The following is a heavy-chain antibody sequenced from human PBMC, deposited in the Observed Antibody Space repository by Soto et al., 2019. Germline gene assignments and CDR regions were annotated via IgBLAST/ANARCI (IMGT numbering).Heavy chain of an antibody. CDR2: TYYRSKWYF. J-gene: IGHJ4*02. CDR3: ARGAHGMEVAKFDS. Sequence: PSQTLSLTCVISGDSISRNTAAWNWIRRSPSRGLEWLGRTYYRSKWYFDYAVSLKSRITINPDTSRNQVSLQLSSVTPEDTAVYCCARGAHGMEVAKFDSWGQGTLVTVSS. V-gene: IGHV6-1*01. CDR1: GDSISRNTAA. D-gene: IGHD6-19*01.